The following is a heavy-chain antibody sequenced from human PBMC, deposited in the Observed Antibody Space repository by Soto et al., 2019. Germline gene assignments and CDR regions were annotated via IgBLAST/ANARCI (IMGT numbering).Heavy chain of an antibody. J-gene: IGHJ4*02. CDR2: IDIGGNT. CDR1: GFSVTNNY. CDR3: ARGRGSTGYLGREHYFDY. D-gene: IGHD2-2*01. Sequence: GGSLRLSCAASGFSVTNNYMNWVRQAPGKGLEWVSIIDIGGNTYYADSVKDRFTISRDNSRNTLYLHMDSLRAEDTAVYYCARGRGSTGYLGREHYFDYWGQGTLVTVPS. V-gene: IGHV3-66*01.